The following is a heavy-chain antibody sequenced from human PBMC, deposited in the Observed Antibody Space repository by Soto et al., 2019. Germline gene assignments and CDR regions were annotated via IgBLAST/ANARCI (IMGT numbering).Heavy chain of an antibody. CDR2: IYYSGST. CDR1: GGSISSYY. CDR3: ARHDSYYDSSGYYPIAEYFQH. Sequence: SETLSLTCTVSGGSISSYYWNWIRQPPGKGLEWIGYIYYSGSTNYNPSLKSRVTISVDTSKNQFSLKLSSVTAADTAVYYCARHDSYYDSSGYYPIAEYFQHWGQGTLVTVSS. V-gene: IGHV4-59*08. J-gene: IGHJ1*01. D-gene: IGHD3-22*01.